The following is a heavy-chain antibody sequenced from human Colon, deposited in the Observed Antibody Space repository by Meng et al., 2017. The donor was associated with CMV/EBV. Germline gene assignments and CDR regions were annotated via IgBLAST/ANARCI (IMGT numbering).Heavy chain of an antibody. CDR1: GGSVNSGSYY. CDR3: AREASGWSTGADN. D-gene: IGHD6-19*01. V-gene: IGHV4-61*01. CDR2: VSYSGNT. Sequence: SETLSLTCSVSGGSVNSGSYYWTWIRQPPGKGLEWIGYVSYSGNTNYNPSLKSRLTIEVDTSRNQFSLKLTSVSAADTAMYYCAREASGWSTGADNWGQGTLVTVSS. J-gene: IGHJ4*02.